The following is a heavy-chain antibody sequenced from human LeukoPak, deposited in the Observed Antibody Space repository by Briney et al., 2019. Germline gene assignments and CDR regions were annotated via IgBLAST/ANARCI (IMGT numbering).Heavy chain of an antibody. CDR1: GFTFSSYA. CDR2: ISYDGSNK. CDR3: ARDHGGGSYFDY. J-gene: IGHJ4*02. V-gene: IGHV3-30*04. Sequence: GRSLRLSCAASGFTFSSYAMHWVRQAPGKGLEWVAVISYDGSNKYYADSVKGRLTISRDNSKNTLYLQMNSLRAEDTAVYYCARDHGGGSYFDYWGQGTLVTVSS. D-gene: IGHD2-15*01.